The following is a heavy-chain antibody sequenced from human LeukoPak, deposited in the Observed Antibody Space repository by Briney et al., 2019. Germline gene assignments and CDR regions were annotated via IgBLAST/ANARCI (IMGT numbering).Heavy chain of an antibody. Sequence: ASVKVSCKASGYTFTGYYMHWVRQAPGQGLDWMGWINPNSGGTNYAQKFQGRVTMTRDTSISTAYMELSRLRSDDTAVYYCARGALRTMVRGVINYFDYWGQGTLVTVSS. D-gene: IGHD3-10*01. CDR2: INPNSGGT. CDR1: GYTFTGYY. V-gene: IGHV1-2*02. CDR3: ARGALRTMVRGVINYFDY. J-gene: IGHJ4*02.